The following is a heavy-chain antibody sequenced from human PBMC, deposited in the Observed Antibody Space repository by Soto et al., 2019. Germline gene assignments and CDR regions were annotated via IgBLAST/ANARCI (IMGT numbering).Heavy chain of an antibody. CDR3: ARVQGYDFWSGYYTGWSDP. V-gene: IGHV1-69*01. D-gene: IGHD3-3*01. CDR2: IIPIFGTA. J-gene: IGHJ5*02. Sequence: QVQLVQSGAEVKKPGSSVKVSCKASGGTFSSYAISWVRQAPGQGLEWMGGIIPIFGTANYAQKFQGRVTITADESTSTAYMELSSLRSEDTAVYYCARVQGYDFWSGYYTGWSDPWGQGTLVTVSS. CDR1: GGTFSSYA.